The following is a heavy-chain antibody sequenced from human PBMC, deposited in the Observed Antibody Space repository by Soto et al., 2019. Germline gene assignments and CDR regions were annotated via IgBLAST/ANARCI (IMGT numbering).Heavy chain of an antibody. D-gene: IGHD2-8*01. Sequence: GASVKVSCKASGYTFTSYYMHWVRQAPGQGLEWMGIINPSGGSTSYAQKFQGRVTMTRDTSTSTVYMELSSLRSEDTAVYYCARGGGXCTNGVCYTRKDYGMDVWGQGTTVTVSS. CDR1: GYTFTSYY. CDR3: ARGGGXCTNGVCYTRKDYGMDV. V-gene: IGHV1-46*01. CDR2: INPSGGST. J-gene: IGHJ6*02.